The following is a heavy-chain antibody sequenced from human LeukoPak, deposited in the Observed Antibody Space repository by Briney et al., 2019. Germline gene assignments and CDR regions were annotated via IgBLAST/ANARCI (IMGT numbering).Heavy chain of an antibody. V-gene: IGHV4-38-2*02. CDR2: IHHSGST. CDR3: ARDHGIRY. Sequence: SETLSLTCTVSGYSITSGYHWGWIRQPPGKGLEWIGGIHHSGSTYYNTSLRSRVTISVDTSKNQFSLKLSSVTAADTAVYYCARDHGIRYWGQGTLVTVSS. D-gene: IGHD1-14*01. CDR1: GYSITSGYH. J-gene: IGHJ4*02.